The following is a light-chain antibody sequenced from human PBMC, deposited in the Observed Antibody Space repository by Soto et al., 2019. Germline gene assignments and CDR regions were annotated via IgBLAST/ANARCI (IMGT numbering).Light chain of an antibody. V-gene: IGKV3-20*01. CDR3: QQYASSVT. Sequence: ESVLTQSPDTLSLSPGERATLSCRASQSVSSSYLAWYQQKPGQAPRVLIYDASSRATGIPDRFSGSGSGTEFTLTISRLEPDDLAVYYCQQYASSVTFGGGTKVDI. CDR1: QSVSSSY. CDR2: DAS. J-gene: IGKJ4*01.